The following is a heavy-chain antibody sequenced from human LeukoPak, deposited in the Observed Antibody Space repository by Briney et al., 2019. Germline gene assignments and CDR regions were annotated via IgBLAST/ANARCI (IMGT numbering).Heavy chain of an antibody. J-gene: IGHJ3*02. D-gene: IGHD5-18*01. CDR1: GYTFTDYY. CDR3: ARDWDTAMPSEAFDI. CDR2: INPNSGGT. Sequence: ASVKVSCKASGYTFTDYYMHWVRQAPGQGLEWMGWINPNSGGTNYAQKFQGRVTMTRDTSISTAYMELSRLRSDDTAVYYCARDWDTAMPSEAFDIWGQGTMVTVSS. V-gene: IGHV1-2*02.